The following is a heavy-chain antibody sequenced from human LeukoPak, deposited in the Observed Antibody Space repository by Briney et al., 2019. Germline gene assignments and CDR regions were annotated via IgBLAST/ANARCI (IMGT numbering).Heavy chain of an antibody. CDR2: ISSTSTYI. J-gene: IGHJ4*02. Sequence: GGSLRLSCAGSGFTFSSYSMNWVRQAPGKGLEWVSSISSTSTYIYYADSVKGRFTISRDNAKSSLFLQMNSLRADDTAVYYCARVVVPMTMYDGLDYWGQGTLVTVSS. D-gene: IGHD3-10*02. V-gene: IGHV3-21*01. CDR3: ARVVVPMTMYDGLDY. CDR1: GFTFSSYS.